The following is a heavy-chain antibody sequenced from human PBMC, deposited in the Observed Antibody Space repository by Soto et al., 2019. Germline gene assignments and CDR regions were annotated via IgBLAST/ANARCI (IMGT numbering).Heavy chain of an antibody. CDR2: ISASDGST. J-gene: IGHJ4*02. CDR1: GYAFSLG. V-gene: IGHV1-18*01. Sequence: GASVKVSCKASGYAFSLGFSWVRQAPGQGLEWMGWISASDGSTNSASKFRGRISMTTDASTHTAYLDLLSLTSDDTAMYFCATYYFGSGSYYRFDNWGQGTRVTVSS. D-gene: IGHD3-10*01. CDR3: ATYYFGSGSYYRFDN.